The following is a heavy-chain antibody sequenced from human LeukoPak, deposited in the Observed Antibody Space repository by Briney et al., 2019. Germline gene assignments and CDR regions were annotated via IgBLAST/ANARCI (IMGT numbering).Heavy chain of an antibody. CDR3: ARGMSTGEY. J-gene: IGHJ4*02. Sequence: GGSLRLSCAASGFTFSSYWMSWVRQPPGKGLEWVADINQDGSEKYYVDSVKGRFTISRDNAKNSLYLQMNSLRAEDTAVYYCARGMSTGEYWGQGTLVTVSS. CDR1: GFTFSSYW. D-gene: IGHD3-16*01. V-gene: IGHV3-7*04. CDR2: INQDGSEK.